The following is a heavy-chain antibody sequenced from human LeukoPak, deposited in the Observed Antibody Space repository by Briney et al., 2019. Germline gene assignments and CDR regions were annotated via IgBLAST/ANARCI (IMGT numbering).Heavy chain of an antibody. D-gene: IGHD1-26*01. CDR1: GPCFESNG. CDR2: IPFSGRDE. J-gene: IGHJ4*02. Sequence: GRSLRLSCATVGPCFESNGLHWVRPPPGKGLEWVTFIPFSGRDENYADSVRGRFTISRDNSKNMVYLQMNSLRPDDTGIYYCVKDCGLGGSRDYWGQGTLVTVSS. CDR3: VKDCGLGGSRDY. V-gene: IGHV3-30*02.